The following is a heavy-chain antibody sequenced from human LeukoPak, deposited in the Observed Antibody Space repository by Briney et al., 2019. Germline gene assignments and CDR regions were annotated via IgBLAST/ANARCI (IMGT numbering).Heavy chain of an antibody. D-gene: IGHD4-17*01. V-gene: IGHV3-30*03. CDR2: IPYDGSNK. Sequence: PGGSLRLSCAASGFTFSSYGMHWVRQAPGKGLECVAIIPYDGSNKYYTDSVKGRFTISRDNSKNTLYLQLNSLRGEDTAVYYCASQTTVKYYFDYWGQGTLVTVSS. CDR1: GFTFSSYG. CDR3: ASQTTVKYYFDY. J-gene: IGHJ4*02.